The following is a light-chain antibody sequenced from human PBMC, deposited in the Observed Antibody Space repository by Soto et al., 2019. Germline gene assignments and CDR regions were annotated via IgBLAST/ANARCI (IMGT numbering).Light chain of an antibody. J-gene: IGKJ1*01. CDR3: QQYGSSPRT. CDR2: GAS. Sequence: EMVMTQSPATLSFSPGESATLSCRASQSVSGYLAWYQQKPRPANRLIIYGASSRATGIADRFSGSGSGTDFTLTISRLEPEDFAVYYCQQYGSSPRTFGQGTKVDIK. CDR1: QSVSGY. V-gene: IGKV3-20*01.